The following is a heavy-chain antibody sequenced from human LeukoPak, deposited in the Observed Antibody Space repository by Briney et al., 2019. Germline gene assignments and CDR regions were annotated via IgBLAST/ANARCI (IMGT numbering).Heavy chain of an antibody. J-gene: IGHJ3*02. V-gene: IGHV1-18*01. CDR3: ARSVAVARRDAFDI. CDR2: ISSHNGNA. D-gene: IGHD6-19*01. Sequence: ASVTVSCKASGYTFTSYGISWVRQAPGQGLEWMGWISSHNGNANYAQKLQGRVTMSTDTSTGTGYMELRSLRSDDTAVYYCARSVAVARRDAFDIWGQGTMVTVSS. CDR1: GYTFTSYG.